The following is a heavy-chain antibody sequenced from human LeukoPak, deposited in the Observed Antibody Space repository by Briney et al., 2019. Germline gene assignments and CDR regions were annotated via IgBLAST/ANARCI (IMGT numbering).Heavy chain of an antibody. CDR1: GGSISSYY. J-gene: IGHJ4*02. Sequence: SETLSLTCTVSGGSISSYYWSWIRQPPGKGLEWIGYIYYSGSTNYNPSLKSRVTLSVDTSKNQFSLKLSSVTAADTAVYYCARGYNRYFDWSHFDYWGQGTLVTVSS. CDR2: IYYSGST. CDR3: ARGYNRYFDWSHFDY. D-gene: IGHD3-9*01. V-gene: IGHV4-59*01.